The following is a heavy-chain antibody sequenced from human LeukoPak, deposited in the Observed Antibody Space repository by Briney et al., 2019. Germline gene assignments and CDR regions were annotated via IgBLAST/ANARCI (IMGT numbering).Heavy chain of an antibody. CDR2: ISYDGSVK. J-gene: IGHJ4*02. CDR1: GFTFSNYG. CDR3: AKDFRLTAVTDAFFDY. V-gene: IGHV3-30*18. D-gene: IGHD4-17*01. Sequence: PGGSLRLSCAASGFTFSNYGMHWVRQALGKGLEWVAVISYDGSVKYYADSVKGRFTISRDNSKNTLYLQMSSLRPEDTAVYYCAKDFRLTAVTDAFFDYWGQGTLVTVSS.